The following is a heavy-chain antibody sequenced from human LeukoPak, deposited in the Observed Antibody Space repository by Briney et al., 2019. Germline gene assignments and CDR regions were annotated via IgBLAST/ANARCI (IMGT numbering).Heavy chain of an antibody. CDR1: GGSISSGSYY. D-gene: IGHD3-16*02. CDR2: IYTSGST. Sequence: SQTLSLTCTVSGGSISSGSYYWSWIRQPAGKRLEWIGRIYTSGSTNYNPSLKSRVTISVDTSKNQFSLKLRSVTAADTAVYYCARDELSASNDYWGQGTLVTVPS. CDR3: ARDELSASNDY. V-gene: IGHV4-61*02. J-gene: IGHJ4*02.